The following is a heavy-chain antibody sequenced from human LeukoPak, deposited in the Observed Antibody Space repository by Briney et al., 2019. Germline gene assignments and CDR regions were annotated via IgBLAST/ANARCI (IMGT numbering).Heavy chain of an antibody. V-gene: IGHV3-23*01. CDR1: GFTFSSYA. CDR3: ATATYYDILTGYYDY. D-gene: IGHD3-9*01. Sequence: GGSLRLSCAASGFTFSSYAMSWVRQAPGKGLEWASAISGSGGSTYYADSVKGRFTISRDNSKNTLYLQMNSLRAEDTAVYYCATATYYDILTGYYDYWGRGTLVTVSS. CDR2: ISGSGGST. J-gene: IGHJ4*02.